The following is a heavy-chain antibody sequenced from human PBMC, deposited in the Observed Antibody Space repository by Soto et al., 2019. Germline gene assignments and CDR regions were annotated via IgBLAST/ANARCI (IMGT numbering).Heavy chain of an antibody. J-gene: IGHJ4*02. Sequence: SETLSLTCTVSGGSISSSSYYWGWIRQPPGKGREWIGSIYYSGSTYYNPSLKSRVTISVDTSKNQFSLKLSSVTAADTAVYYCARLVVLRFLEWLHFDYWGQGTLVTVSS. CDR1: GGSISSSSYY. CDR3: ARLVVLRFLEWLHFDY. D-gene: IGHD3-3*01. V-gene: IGHV4-39*01. CDR2: IYYSGST.